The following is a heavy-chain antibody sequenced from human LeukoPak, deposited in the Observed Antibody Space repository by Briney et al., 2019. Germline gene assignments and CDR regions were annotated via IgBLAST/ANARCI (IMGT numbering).Heavy chain of an antibody. CDR3: ARDPSNRYYTDV. J-gene: IGHJ6*03. CDR1: GYTFTTYY. D-gene: IGHD1-14*01. Sequence: ASVKVSCKPSGYTFTTYYLHWVRPAPGQGLEWVGWINPKNGGTNYAQKFRGRFTMTRDTSINTAYMELSGLTSDDTAVYYCARDPSNRYYTDVWGIGTTVTVSS. CDR2: INPKNGGT. V-gene: IGHV1-2*02.